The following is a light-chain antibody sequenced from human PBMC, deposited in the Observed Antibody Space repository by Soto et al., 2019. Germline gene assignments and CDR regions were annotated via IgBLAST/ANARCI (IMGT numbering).Light chain of an antibody. J-gene: IGKJ1*01. CDR1: QSLLHSNGYNF. CDR3: MQALQTPRT. CDR2: LGS. V-gene: IGKV2-28*01. Sequence: EIVMTQSPLSLPVTPGEPASISCKSSQSLLHSNGYNFLDWYLQKPGQSPRLLIYLGSNRASGVPDRFSGSGSGTEFTLKISRVEAEDVGVYYCMQALQTPRTFGQGTKVELK.